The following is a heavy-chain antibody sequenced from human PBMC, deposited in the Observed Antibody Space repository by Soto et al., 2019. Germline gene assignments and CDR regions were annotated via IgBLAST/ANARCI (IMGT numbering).Heavy chain of an antibody. D-gene: IGHD3-22*01. CDR1: GYSFTSYW. Sequence: GESLKISCKGSGYSFTSYWIGWVRQMPGKGLEWMGIIYPGDSDTRYSPSFQGQVTISADKSISTAYLQWSSLKASDTAMYYCARPGFYYDSSGSSYYYYGMDVWGQGTTVTVSS. CDR2: IYPGDSDT. V-gene: IGHV5-51*01. CDR3: ARPGFYYDSSGSSYYYYGMDV. J-gene: IGHJ6*02.